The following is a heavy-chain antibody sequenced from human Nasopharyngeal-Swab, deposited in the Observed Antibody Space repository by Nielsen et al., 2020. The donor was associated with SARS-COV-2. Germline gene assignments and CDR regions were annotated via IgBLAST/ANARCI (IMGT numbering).Heavy chain of an antibody. D-gene: IGHD1-26*01. J-gene: IGHJ5*02. CDR1: GGSISSYY. Sequence: SETLSLTCTVSGGSISSYYWSWIRQPPGKGLEWIGYIYYSGSTNYNPSLKSRVTISVDTSKNQFSLKLSSVTAADTAVYYCAGGGWENWFDPWGQGTLVTVSS. CDR3: AGGGWENWFDP. CDR2: IYYSGST. V-gene: IGHV4-59*01.